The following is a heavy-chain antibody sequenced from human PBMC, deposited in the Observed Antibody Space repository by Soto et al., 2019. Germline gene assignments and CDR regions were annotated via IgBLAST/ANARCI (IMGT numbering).Heavy chain of an antibody. CDR2: IYHSGSA. CDR1: GYSISNGYY. D-gene: IGHD6-13*01. Sequence: ASETLSLTCEVSGYSISNGYYWGWIRQPPGMGLEWIGSIYHSGSASYNPSLRSRVTMSVDTSRNQFSLKLTSVTAADTAMYYCAKVGGGGPMTAAAGRFDSWGQGTLVTVSS. V-gene: IGHV4-38-2*01. CDR3: AKVGGGGPMTAAAGRFDS. J-gene: IGHJ4*02.